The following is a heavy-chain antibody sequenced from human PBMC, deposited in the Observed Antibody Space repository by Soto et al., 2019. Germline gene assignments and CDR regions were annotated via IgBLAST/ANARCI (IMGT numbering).Heavy chain of an antibody. J-gene: IGHJ4*02. V-gene: IGHV3-20*04. Sequence: GGSLRLSCAASGFTFDDYGMSWVRQAPGKGLEWVSGTNWNGGSTGYGDSVKGRFTISRDNAKNSLYLQMNSLRAEDTALYYCARGVNIVVMVPAPPLFDYWGQGTLVTGSS. CDR2: TNWNGGST. CDR1: GFTFDDYG. D-gene: IGHD2-15*01. CDR3: ARGVNIVVMVPAPPLFDY.